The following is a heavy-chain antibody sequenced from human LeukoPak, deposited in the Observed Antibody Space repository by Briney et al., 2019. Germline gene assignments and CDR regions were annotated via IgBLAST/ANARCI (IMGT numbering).Heavy chain of an antibody. J-gene: IGHJ4*02. CDR1: GFTFSSYS. D-gene: IGHD2-2*01. V-gene: IGHV3-21*01. CDR3: AIYCASATCSGGGELSYFDY. CDR2: ISSSSSYI. Sequence: PGGSLRLSCAASGFTFSSYSMNWVRQAPGKGLEWVSSISSSSSYIYYADSVKGRFTISRDNSKNTLYLQMNSLRVEDTAIFFCAIYCASATCSGGGELSYFDYWGQGTPVTVSS.